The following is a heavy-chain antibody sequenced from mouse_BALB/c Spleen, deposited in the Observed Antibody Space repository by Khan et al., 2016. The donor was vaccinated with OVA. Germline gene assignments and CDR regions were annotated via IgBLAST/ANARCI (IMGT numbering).Heavy chain of an antibody. D-gene: IGHD2-3*01. V-gene: IGHV3-2*02. J-gene: IGHJ4*01. Sequence: DVKLQESGPGLVKPSQSLSLTCTVTGYSITGDYAWNWIRQFPGNKLEWMGYISYSGSTNYNPALKSRIFITRDTSKNQFFLQLNSVTTEDTATYYCARDGSRYNYAMDYWGQGTSVTVSS. CDR2: ISYSGST. CDR1: GYSITGDYA. CDR3: ARDGSRYNYAMDY.